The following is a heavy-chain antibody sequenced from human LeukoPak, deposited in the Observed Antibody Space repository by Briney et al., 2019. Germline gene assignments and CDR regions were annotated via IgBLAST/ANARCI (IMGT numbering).Heavy chain of an antibody. Sequence: ASVKVSCKASGYTFTGYYMHWVRQAPGQGLEWMGWINPNSGGTNYAQKFQGRVTMTRDTSISTAYMELSRLRSDDAAVYYCARERGSSPYYYYYMDVWGKGTTVTISS. V-gene: IGHV1-2*02. CDR3: ARERGSSPYYYYYMDV. J-gene: IGHJ6*03. CDR1: GYTFTGYY. CDR2: INPNSGGT. D-gene: IGHD1-26*01.